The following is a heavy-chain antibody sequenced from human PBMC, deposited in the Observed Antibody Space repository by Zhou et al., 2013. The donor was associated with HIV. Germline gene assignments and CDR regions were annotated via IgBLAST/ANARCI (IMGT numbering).Heavy chain of an antibody. CDR1: GGTFSSYA. CDR2: IIPIFGTA. CDR3: AREPSIVGATTGWFDP. V-gene: IGHV1-69*05. Sequence: QVQLVQSGAEVKKPGSSVKVSCKASGGTFSSYAISWVRQAPGQGLEWMGGIIPIFGTANYAQKFQGRVTITTDESTSTAYMELSSLRSEDTAVYYCAREPSIVGATTGWFDPWGQGNPGHRLL. D-gene: IGHD1-26*01. J-gene: IGHJ5*02.